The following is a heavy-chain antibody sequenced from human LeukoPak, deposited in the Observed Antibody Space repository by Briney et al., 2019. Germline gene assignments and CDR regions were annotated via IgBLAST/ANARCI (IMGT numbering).Heavy chain of an antibody. Sequence: ASVKVSCKASGYTFTSYDINWVRQATGQGLEWMGWMHPNSGATHYPQKFQGRITMTRDTSITTAYMELNRLRSDDTAVYYCAREDVDPFFDYWGQGTVVTVSS. J-gene: IGHJ4*02. CDR1: GYTFTSYD. V-gene: IGHV1-2*02. CDR2: MHPNSGAT. D-gene: IGHD2-21*01. CDR3: AREDVDPFFDY.